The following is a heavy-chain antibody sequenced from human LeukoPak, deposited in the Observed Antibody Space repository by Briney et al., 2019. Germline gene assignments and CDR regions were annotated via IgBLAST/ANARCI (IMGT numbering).Heavy chain of an antibody. J-gene: IGHJ3*01. CDR2: IYNTGTT. D-gene: IGHD3-16*01. V-gene: IGHV4-59*08. CDR3: ARDDYGVFDAFDV. Sequence: PSETLSLTCTVSGGSISSHYWTWIRQPPGKGLEWIGYIYNTGTTNYNPSLKSRATISLDTSKNQFSLKLTYVTAADTAVYFCARDDYGVFDAFDVWGQGTVVTVSS. CDR1: GGSISSHY.